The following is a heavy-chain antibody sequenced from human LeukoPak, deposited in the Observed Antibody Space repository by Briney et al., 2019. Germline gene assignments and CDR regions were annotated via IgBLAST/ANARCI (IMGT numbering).Heavy chain of an antibody. CDR1: GFTFSCYS. Sequence: GGSLRLSCAASGFTFSCYSMTCVRQAPGKGLERVSALSGSGGSTYYADSVKGRFTISRDNSKNTLYLQMNSLRAEDTAVYYCAKMAVVVPALYYYMDVWGKGTTVTVSS. V-gene: IGHV3-23*01. CDR2: LSGSGGST. J-gene: IGHJ6*03. CDR3: AKMAVVVPALYYYMDV. D-gene: IGHD2-2*01.